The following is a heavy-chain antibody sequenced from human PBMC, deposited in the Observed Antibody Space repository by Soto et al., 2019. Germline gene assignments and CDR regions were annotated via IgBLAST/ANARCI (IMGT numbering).Heavy chain of an antibody. CDR1: AFTFSNYA. J-gene: IGHJ4*02. D-gene: IGHD6-6*01. Sequence: QVSLVESGGGVVQPGRSLRLSCEASAFTFSNYAMHWVRQAPGRGLEWVALIWSDGSNEHYADSLKGRITISRDNSKNTVYLQMNSLTADDTAVYYCARERIAALRILDYWGQGTLVTVSS. CDR3: ARERIAALRILDY. V-gene: IGHV3-33*01. CDR2: IWSDGSNE.